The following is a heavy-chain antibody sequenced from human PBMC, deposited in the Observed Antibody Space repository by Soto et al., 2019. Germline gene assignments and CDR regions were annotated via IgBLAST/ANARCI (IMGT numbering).Heavy chain of an antibody. CDR3: ARGGVSTRTFDY. CDR2: IYPSDSDT. CDR1: GYNFAGYW. D-gene: IGHD3-3*01. J-gene: IGHJ4*02. V-gene: IGHV5-51*01. Sequence: GESLKISCKGSGYNFAGYWIAWVRQMPGKGLELMGIIYPSDSDTRYRPSFQGQVTISADRSISSAYLQWSSLRASDAAMYYCARGGVSTRTFDYWGQGTPVTVSS.